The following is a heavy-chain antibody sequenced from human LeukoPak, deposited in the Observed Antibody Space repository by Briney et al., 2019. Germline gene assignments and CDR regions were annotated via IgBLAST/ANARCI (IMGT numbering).Heavy chain of an antibody. Sequence: GGSLRLSCAASGFTLSNYGMNWVRQVPGEGLEWVSYISSTSGAKNYADSVKGRFTISRDNAKKSLYLQMNSLRVEDTAVYYCARGGAARPDYWGQGTLVTVSS. D-gene: IGHD6-6*01. CDR3: ARGGAARPDY. CDR1: GFTLSNYG. CDR2: ISSTSGAK. V-gene: IGHV3-48*01. J-gene: IGHJ4*02.